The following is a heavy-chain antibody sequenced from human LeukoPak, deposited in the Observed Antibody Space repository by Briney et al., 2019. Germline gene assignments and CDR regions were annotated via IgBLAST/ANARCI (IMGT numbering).Heavy chain of an antibody. V-gene: IGHV3-30*02. CDR2: IRHDEANS. J-gene: IGHJ4*02. Sequence: VGSLRLSCAVSGFNFNSYAMHWVRQAPGKGLEWVAVIRHDEANSFYADSVQGRFTISRDTSKKLLYLQMNSLRVEDTAVYYCAKEYTPSSPLGELDSWGQGTLVTDSS. CDR1: GFNFNSYA. CDR3: AKEYTPSSPLGELDS. D-gene: IGHD6-6*01.